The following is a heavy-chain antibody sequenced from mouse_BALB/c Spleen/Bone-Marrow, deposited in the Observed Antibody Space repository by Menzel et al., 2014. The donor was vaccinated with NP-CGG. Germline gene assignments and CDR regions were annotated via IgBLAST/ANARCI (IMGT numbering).Heavy chain of an antibody. D-gene: IGHD1-1*01. CDR3: ARILLRSYAMDY. V-gene: IGHV3-8*02. CDR2: ISYSGST. Sequence: VQLQQPGPSLVKPSQTLSLTCSVTGDSITSGYWNWIRKFPGNKLEYMGYISYSGSTYYNPSLKSRISITRDTSKNQYYLQLNSVTTEDTATYYCARILLRSYAMDYWGQGTSVTVSS. CDR1: GDSITSGY. J-gene: IGHJ4*01.